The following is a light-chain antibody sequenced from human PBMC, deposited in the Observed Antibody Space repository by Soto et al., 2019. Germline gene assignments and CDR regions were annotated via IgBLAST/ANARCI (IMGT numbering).Light chain of an antibody. CDR2: RAS. CDR3: QQYNTFPWT. J-gene: IGKJ1*01. Sequence: DIQMTQSPSTLSASVGDRVTMTCRASQSISTWLAWYQQRPGRAPKLLIYRASILEDGVPSTFSGSASGTEFTLTISSLQPDDFAPYYCQQYNTFPWTFGQGTKVEIK. V-gene: IGKV1-5*03. CDR1: QSISTW.